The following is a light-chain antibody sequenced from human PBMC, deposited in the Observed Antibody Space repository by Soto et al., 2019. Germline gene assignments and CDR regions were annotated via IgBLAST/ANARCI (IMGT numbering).Light chain of an antibody. V-gene: IGKV3-11*01. Sequence: IVLPQSPASVALSPGDRVTLSCRASQSVNNCVAWYQQKPGQAPRHLIYDAPKRATGIPARFSGSESGTDFTLTVSSLEPEDFVLYLGQQRSVCPITFGQGPRLEIK. J-gene: IGKJ5*01. CDR2: DAP. CDR3: QQRSVCPIT. CDR1: QSVNNC.